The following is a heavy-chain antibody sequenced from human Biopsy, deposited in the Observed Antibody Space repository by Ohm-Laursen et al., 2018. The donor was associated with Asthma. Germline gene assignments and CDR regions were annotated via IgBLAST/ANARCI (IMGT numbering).Heavy chain of an antibody. D-gene: IGHD4-17*01. V-gene: IGHV1-69*13. J-gene: IGHJ6*02. Sequence: GASVKVSCNASGGTFSRYAISWVRQAPGQGPEWMGGIIPVFGTSNYAQKFQGRVTFTADGSTSSAYMELSSLTSEDSAVYYCAREVSTVDYGYYYFAMDVWGQGTTVTVSS. CDR3: AREVSTVDYGYYYFAMDV. CDR2: IIPVFGTS. CDR1: GGTFSRYA.